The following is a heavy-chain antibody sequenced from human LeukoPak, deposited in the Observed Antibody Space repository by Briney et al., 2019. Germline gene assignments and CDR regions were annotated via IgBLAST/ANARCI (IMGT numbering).Heavy chain of an antibody. CDR1: GGAISNSELY. Sequence: SETLSLTCTVSGGAISNSELYRGWVRQPPGKGLEWIAMIYYSGSTYSNPSLKSRVTISVDTSKNQFSLKVRSVTAADSAVYFCARLAGHHNNGRFDFWGQGVLVSVSS. J-gene: IGHJ4*02. D-gene: IGHD1-1*01. CDR2: IYYSGST. V-gene: IGHV4-39*01. CDR3: ARLAGHHNNGRFDF.